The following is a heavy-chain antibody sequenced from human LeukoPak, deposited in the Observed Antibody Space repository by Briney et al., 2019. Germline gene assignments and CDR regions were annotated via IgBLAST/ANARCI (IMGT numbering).Heavy chain of an antibody. CDR2: ISTSGDNT. V-gene: IGHV3-23*01. Sequence: GGSLRLSCAASGFTFSSYWMHWVRQAPGKGLEWVSAISTSGDNTYYADSVKGRITVSRDNSKNTLYLQMSSLRAEDTAVYYCARDRPYFDYWGQGTLVTVSS. CDR1: GFTFSSYW. J-gene: IGHJ4*02. CDR3: ARDRPYFDY.